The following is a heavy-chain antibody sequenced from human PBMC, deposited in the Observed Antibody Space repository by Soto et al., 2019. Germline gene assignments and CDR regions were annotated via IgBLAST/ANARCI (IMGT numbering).Heavy chain of an antibody. J-gene: IGHJ6*02. CDR2: IGTAGDT. CDR3: ARVGYYDSYGMDV. Sequence: PGGSLRLSCAASGFTFSSYDMHWVRQATGKGLEWVSAIGTAGDTYYPGSVKGRFTISRENAKNSLYLQMNSLRAGDTAVYYCARVGYYDSYGMDVWGQGTTVPVSS. D-gene: IGHD3-3*01. V-gene: IGHV3-13*01. CDR1: GFTFSSYD.